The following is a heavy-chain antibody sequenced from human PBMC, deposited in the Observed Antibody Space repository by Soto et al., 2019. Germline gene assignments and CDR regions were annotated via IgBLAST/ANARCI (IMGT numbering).Heavy chain of an antibody. J-gene: IGHJ4*02. V-gene: IGHV3-21*01. CDR2: ISSSSSYI. CDR1: GFTFSSYS. CDR3: ARSPPIAMAKRAIDY. Sequence: PGGSLRLSCAASGFTFSSYSMNWVRQAPGKGLEWVSSISSSSSYIYYADSVKGRFTISRDNAKNSLYLQMNSLRAEDTAVYYCARSPPIAMAKRAIDYWGQGTLVTVSS. D-gene: IGHD5-18*01.